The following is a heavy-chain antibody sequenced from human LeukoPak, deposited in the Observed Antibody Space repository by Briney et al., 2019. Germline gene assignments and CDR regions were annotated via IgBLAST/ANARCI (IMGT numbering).Heavy chain of an antibody. CDR1: GGSISSSSYY. CDR3: ARLGYFHGSGSYYNGGDY. CDR2: IYYSGST. D-gene: IGHD3-10*01. V-gene: IGHV4-39*07. Sequence: SETLSLTCTVSGGSISSSSYYWGWIRQPPGKGLEWIGSIYYSGSTYYNPSLKSRVTISVDTSKNQFSLKLSSVTAADTAVYYCARLGYFHGSGSYYNGGDYWGQGALVTVSS. J-gene: IGHJ4*02.